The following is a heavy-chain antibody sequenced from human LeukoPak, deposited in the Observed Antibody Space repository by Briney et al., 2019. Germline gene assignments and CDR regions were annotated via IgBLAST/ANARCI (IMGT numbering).Heavy chain of an antibody. CDR1: GFTFTSYG. CDR3: ARDPGSSSF. Sequence: GGSLRLSCEASGFTFTSYGMNWVRQAPGKGLEWVAVISYDGSNNYYAGSVKGRFTISRDNSKNTLYLQMNSLRAEDTAVYYCARDPGSSSFWGQGTLVTVSS. CDR2: ISYDGSNN. V-gene: IGHV3-30*03. D-gene: IGHD6-13*01. J-gene: IGHJ4*02.